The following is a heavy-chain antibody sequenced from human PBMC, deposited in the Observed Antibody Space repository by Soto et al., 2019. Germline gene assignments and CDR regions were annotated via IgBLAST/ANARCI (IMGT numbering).Heavy chain of an antibody. J-gene: IGHJ6*02. CDR3: AMVTDYVTPTPEGV. D-gene: IGHD3-16*01. Sequence: QVQLVQSGDEVRKPGSSVKLSCKASGYTFVNYGIAWVRQAPGQGLEWMGWISPYSGNTHYASKFQGRLTMTTDTSRSTAIMDLGSSTSDQTAVYDCAMVTDYVTPTPEGVWGPLTTGSVS. V-gene: IGHV1-18*01. CDR2: ISPYSGNT. CDR1: GYTFVNYG.